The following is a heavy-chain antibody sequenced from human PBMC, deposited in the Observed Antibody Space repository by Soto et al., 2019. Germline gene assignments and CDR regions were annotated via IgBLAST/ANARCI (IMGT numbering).Heavy chain of an antibody. V-gene: IGHV3-21*01. D-gene: IGHD2-2*02. Sequence: GGSLRLSCVGSGFNFSTYSINWVRQAQGKGLEWVSSISSRSDIYYADSVKGRFTISRDNAKNSVSLQMNSLRAEDTAVYYCAREYTAWPLAYGLDVWGQGTTVTVSS. CDR2: ISSRSDI. CDR3: AREYTAWPLAYGLDV. CDR1: GFNFSTYS. J-gene: IGHJ6*02.